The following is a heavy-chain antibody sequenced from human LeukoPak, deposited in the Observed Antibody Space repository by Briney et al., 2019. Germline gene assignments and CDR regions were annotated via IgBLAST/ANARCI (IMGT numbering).Heavy chain of an antibody. Sequence: PSETLSLTCTVSGGSISPHLWSWIRQPPGKGLEFIAHIYYTGATDYNRSLQSRVSISVDTAKNQLSLRLNSVTAADTALYYCARHVPHSSKFDSWGLGTLATVSS. J-gene: IGHJ4*02. D-gene: IGHD6-6*01. CDR2: IYYTGAT. CDR3: ARHVPHSSKFDS. CDR1: GGSISPHL. V-gene: IGHV4-59*08.